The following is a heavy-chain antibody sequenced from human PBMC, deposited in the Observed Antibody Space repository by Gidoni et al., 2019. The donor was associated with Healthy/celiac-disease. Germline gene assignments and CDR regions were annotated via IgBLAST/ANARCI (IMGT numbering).Heavy chain of an antibody. J-gene: IGHJ4*02. CDR3: ARDPDGYSGYGTSLFYFDY. D-gene: IGHD5-12*01. Sequence: EVQLVESGGGLVQPGGSLRLSCAASGFTFSSYSMNWVRQAPGKGLEWVSYISSSSSTIYYADSVKGRFTISRDNAKNSLYLQMNSLRDEDTAVYYCARDPDGYSGYGTSLFYFDYWGQGTLVTVSS. CDR2: ISSSSSTI. CDR1: GFTFSSYS. V-gene: IGHV3-48*02.